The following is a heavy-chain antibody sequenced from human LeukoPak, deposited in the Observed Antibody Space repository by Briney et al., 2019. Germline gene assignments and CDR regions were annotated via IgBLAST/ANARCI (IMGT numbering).Heavy chain of an antibody. Sequence: GESLKISCKGAGYRFTSYWIAWVRQMPGKGLEWMGIIYPDDSDTRYRPSFQGQVTISADKSISTAYLQWNTLKASDTAMYYCARGGGIYYSYMDVWGKGTTVTVSS. CDR3: ARGGGIYYSYMDV. J-gene: IGHJ6*03. CDR2: IYPDDSDT. D-gene: IGHD3-16*01. V-gene: IGHV5-51*01. CDR1: GYRFTSYW.